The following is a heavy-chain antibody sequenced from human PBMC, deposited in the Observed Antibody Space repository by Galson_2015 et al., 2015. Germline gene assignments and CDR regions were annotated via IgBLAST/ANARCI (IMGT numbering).Heavy chain of an antibody. J-gene: IGHJ4*02. Sequence: SLRLSCAASGFTFDDYGMGWVRQAPGKGLEWVSGINWNGGSTGYADSVKGRFTISRDNAKNSLYLQMNSLRAEDTALYHCARVGGVYYYDSSGYTHWGQGTLVTVSS. CDR1: GFTFDDYG. CDR3: ARVGGVYYYDSSGYTH. D-gene: IGHD3-22*01. V-gene: IGHV3-20*01. CDR2: INWNGGST.